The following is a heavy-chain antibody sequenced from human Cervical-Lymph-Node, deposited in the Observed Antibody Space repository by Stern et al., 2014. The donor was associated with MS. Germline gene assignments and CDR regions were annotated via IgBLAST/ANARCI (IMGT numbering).Heavy chain of an antibody. CDR3: ARGRQYYYDSSGCDY. Sequence: QVQLVQSGAEVKKPGASVKVSCKASGYTFTSYYMHWVRQAPGQGLEWMGIINPSGGSTSYAQKFQGRVTMTRDTSTSTGYMELSSLRSEDTAVYYCARGRQYYYDSSGCDYWGQGTLVTVSS. CDR2: INPSGGST. J-gene: IGHJ4*02. CDR1: GYTFTSYY. V-gene: IGHV1-46*03. D-gene: IGHD3-22*01.